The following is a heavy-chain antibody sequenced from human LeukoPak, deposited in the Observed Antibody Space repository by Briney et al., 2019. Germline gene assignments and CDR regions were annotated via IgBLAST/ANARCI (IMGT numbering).Heavy chain of an antibody. CDR1: GFTFTSSA. V-gene: IGHV1-58*02. Sequence: SVKVSCKASGFTFTSSAMQWVRQARGQRLEWIGWIVVGSGNTNYAQKFQERVTITRDMSTSTAYMELSSLRSEDTAVYYCAAVLTYYYDSSGYYPEYWGQGTLVTVSS. CDR2: IVVGSGNT. D-gene: IGHD3-22*01. CDR3: AAVLTYYYDSSGYYPEY. J-gene: IGHJ4*02.